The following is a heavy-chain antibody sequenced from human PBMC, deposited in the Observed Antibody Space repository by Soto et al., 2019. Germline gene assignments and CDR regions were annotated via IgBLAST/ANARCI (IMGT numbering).Heavy chain of an antibody. J-gene: IGHJ6*03. CDR1: GYTFTNYG. CDR3: ARVRQLVGYLYYYLDV. D-gene: IGHD6-6*01. V-gene: IGHV1-18*01. CDR2: IGAYNGNT. Sequence: ASVKVSCKASGYTFTNYGITWVRQAPGQGLEWMGWIGAYNGNTHYTERLQGRVTMTTDTSTSTAYMELRGLRSDDSAVYYCARVRQLVGYLYYYLDVWGNGTTVTVSS.